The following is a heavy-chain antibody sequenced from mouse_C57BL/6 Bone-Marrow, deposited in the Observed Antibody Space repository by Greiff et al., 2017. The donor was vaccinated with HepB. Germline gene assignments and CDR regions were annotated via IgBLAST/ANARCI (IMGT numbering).Heavy chain of an antibody. CDR2: INPNNGGT. V-gene: IGHV1-26*01. D-gene: IGHD2-1*01. J-gene: IGHJ2*01. Sequence: EVQLQQSGPELVKPGASVKISCKASGYTFTDYYMNWVKQSNGKSLEWIGDINPNNGGTSYNQKFKGKATLTVDKSSSTAYMELRSLTSEDSAVYYCARWGGNYLWGQGTTLTVSS. CDR3: ARWGGNYL. CDR1: GYTFTDYY.